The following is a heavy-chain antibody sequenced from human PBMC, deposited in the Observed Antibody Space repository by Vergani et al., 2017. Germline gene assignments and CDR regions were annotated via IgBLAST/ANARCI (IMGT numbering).Heavy chain of an antibody. CDR2: IDWDDDK. J-gene: IGHJ5*02. D-gene: IGHD6-19*01. V-gene: IGHV2-70*04. CDR1: GFSLSTSGMR. CDR3: ARSDSCGPLGFDP. Sequence: QVTLKESGPALVKPTQTLTLTCTFSGFSLSTSGMRVSWIRQPPGKALEWLARIDWDDDKFYSTSLKTSLTISEDTSKNQLVLTMTNMDPVDTATYYCARSDSCGPLGFDPWGQGTLVTVSS.